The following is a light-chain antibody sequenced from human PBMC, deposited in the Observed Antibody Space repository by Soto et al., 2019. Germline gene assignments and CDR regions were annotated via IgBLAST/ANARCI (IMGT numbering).Light chain of an antibody. CDR1: SSDVGGYNY. CDR3: SSYASSSTRV. J-gene: IGLJ2*01. CDR2: EVS. Sequence: QSALTQPASVSGSPGQSITISCTGTSSDVGGYNYVSWYQQHPGKAPKLIIYEVSNRPSGISNRLSGSKSGNTASLTISGLQAEDEADYYCSSYASSSTRVLGGGTKLTVL. V-gene: IGLV2-14*01.